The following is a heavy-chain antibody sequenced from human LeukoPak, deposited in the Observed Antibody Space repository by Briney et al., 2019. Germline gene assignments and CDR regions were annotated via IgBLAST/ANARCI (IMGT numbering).Heavy chain of an antibody. CDR1: GGTFSSYA. V-gene: IGHV1-69*05. CDR2: IIPIFGTA. J-gene: IGHJ3*02. D-gene: IGHD3-10*01. CDR3: VSRGFGLGAFDI. Sequence: SVKVSCKASGGTFSSYAISWVRQAPGQGLEWMGRIIPIFGTANYAQKFQGRVTITTDESTSTAYMEPSSLRSEDTAVYYCVSRGFGLGAFDIWGQGTMVTVSS.